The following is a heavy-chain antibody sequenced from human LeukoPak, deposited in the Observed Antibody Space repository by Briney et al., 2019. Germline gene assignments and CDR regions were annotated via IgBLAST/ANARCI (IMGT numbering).Heavy chain of an antibody. CDR2: IRYDGTNK. D-gene: IGHD3-9*01. Sequence: GGSLRLSCAASGFTFSSYGVHWVRQAPGKGLEWVAFIRYDGTNKYYADSVKGRFTISRDNSKNTLYLQMNSLRAEDTAVYYRAKARYFDWLDDYWGQGTLVTVSS. J-gene: IGHJ4*02. CDR1: GFTFSSYG. CDR3: AKARYFDWLDDY. V-gene: IGHV3-30*02.